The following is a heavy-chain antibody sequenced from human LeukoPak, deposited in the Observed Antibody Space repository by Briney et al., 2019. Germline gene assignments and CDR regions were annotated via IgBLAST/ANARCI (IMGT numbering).Heavy chain of an antibody. D-gene: IGHD5-24*01. CDR2: ISAYNGNT. Sequence: ASVKVSCKASGYTFSNYGFSWGRQAPGQGLEWIGWISAYNGNTKSVQKLQGRVTMTTDTSTSTAYMELRSLRDDDTAVYYCARTEEDGFDYWGQGTPVTVSS. V-gene: IGHV1-18*01. CDR3: ARTEEDGFDY. J-gene: IGHJ4*02. CDR1: GYTFSNYG.